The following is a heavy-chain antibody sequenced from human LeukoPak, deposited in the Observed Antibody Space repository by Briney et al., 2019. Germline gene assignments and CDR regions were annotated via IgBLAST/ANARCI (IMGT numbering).Heavy chain of an antibody. Sequence: SETLSLTCSVSGGSISSYYWSWIRQPPGKGLEWIGYIYYSGSTNYNPSLKSRVTISVDTSKNQFSLKLSSVTAADTAVYYCARDCSGGSCFDYWGQGTLVTVSS. CDR2: IYYSGST. CDR1: GGSISSYY. CDR3: ARDCSGGSCFDY. D-gene: IGHD2-15*01. V-gene: IGHV4-59*01. J-gene: IGHJ4*02.